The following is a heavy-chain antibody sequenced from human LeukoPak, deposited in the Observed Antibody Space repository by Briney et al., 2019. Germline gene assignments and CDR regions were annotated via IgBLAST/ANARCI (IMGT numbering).Heavy chain of an antibody. CDR2: IKQDGSEK. D-gene: IGHD6-19*01. CDR3: ARVRYSIGYYYYFDY. CDR1: GFTFSSYW. Sequence: GGSLRLSCAASGFTFSSYWMTWVRQAPGKGLEWVANIKQDGSEKYYVDSVKGRFTISKDSARNSLCLQMDSLRAEDTAVYYCARVRYSIGYYYYFDYWAQGTLVTVSS. V-gene: IGHV3-7*05. J-gene: IGHJ4*02.